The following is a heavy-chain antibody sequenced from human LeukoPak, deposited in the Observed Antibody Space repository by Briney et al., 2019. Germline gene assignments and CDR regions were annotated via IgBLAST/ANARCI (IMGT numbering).Heavy chain of an antibody. CDR3: ARDGYPGGDY. V-gene: IGHV3-48*02. CDR1: GFTFSDYS. J-gene: IGHJ4*02. D-gene: IGHD3-22*01. Sequence: GGSLRLSCAASGFTFSDYSMDWVRQAPGKGLEWVSYISDTGHAIYYADPVKGRFIISRDNAKNSLYLQMNSLRDEDTAVYYCARDGYPGGDYWGQGTLVTVSS. CDR2: ISDTGHAI.